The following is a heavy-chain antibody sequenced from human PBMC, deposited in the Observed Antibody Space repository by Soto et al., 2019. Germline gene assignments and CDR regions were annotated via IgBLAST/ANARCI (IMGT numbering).Heavy chain of an antibody. CDR1: GGTFSSYA. CDR2: IIPIFGTA. D-gene: IGHD2-2*01. Sequence: GXSVQASCKASGGTFSSYASHVVRQAPGQGLEWMGGIIPIFGTANYAQKFQGRVTITADESTSTAYMELSSLRSEDTAVYYCARVTLYCSSTSCPLDDWGQGTLVTFSS. CDR3: ARVTLYCSSTSCPLDD. J-gene: IGHJ4*02. V-gene: IGHV1-69*13.